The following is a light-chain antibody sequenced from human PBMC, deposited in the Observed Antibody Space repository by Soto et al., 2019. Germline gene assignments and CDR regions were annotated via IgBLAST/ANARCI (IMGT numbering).Light chain of an antibody. V-gene: IGLV2-8*01. J-gene: IGLJ2*01. CDR3: SSYAGSLVV. CDR2: QVT. CDR1: SSDIGAYNY. Sequence: QSALTQPPSASGSPGQSVTISCTGTSSDIGAYNYVSWYRQYPDKAPKLLVYQVTKRPSGVPDRFSGPKSGNAAALTVSGLQAEDEAVYYCSSYAGSLVVFGGGTKLPVL.